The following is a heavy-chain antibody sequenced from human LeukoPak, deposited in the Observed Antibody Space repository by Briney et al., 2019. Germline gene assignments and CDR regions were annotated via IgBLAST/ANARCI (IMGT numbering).Heavy chain of an antibody. V-gene: IGHV1-2*06. CDR2: INPNSGGT. CDR1: VYTFTGYY. CDR3: ARDLGVVVPAATLGYYYYYYMDV. Sequence: ASVKVSCKASVYTFTGYYMHWVRQAPGQGLEWMGRINPNSGGTNYAQKFQGRVTMTRDTSISTAYMELSRLRSDDTAVYYCARDLGVVVPAATLGYYYYYYMDVWGKGTTVTVSS. D-gene: IGHD2-2*01. J-gene: IGHJ6*03.